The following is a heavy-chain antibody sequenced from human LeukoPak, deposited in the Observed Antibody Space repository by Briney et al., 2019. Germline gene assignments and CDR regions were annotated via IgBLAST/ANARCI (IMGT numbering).Heavy chain of an antibody. D-gene: IGHD2-15*01. J-gene: IGHJ3*02. CDR2: FDPDDGET. Sequence: GASVKVSCKVSGYTLTELSMHWVRQAPGKGLEWMGGFDPDDGETIYAQKFQGRVTMTEDTSTDTAYMELSSLRSEDTAVYYCATFLKVVAATPAADAFDIWGQGTMVTVSS. CDR1: GYTLTELS. V-gene: IGHV1-24*01. CDR3: ATFLKVVAATPAADAFDI.